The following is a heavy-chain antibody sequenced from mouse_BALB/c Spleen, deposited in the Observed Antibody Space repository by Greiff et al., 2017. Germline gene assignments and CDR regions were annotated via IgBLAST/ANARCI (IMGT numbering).Heavy chain of an antibody. CDR1: GFTFSDYY. Sequence: DVMLVESGGGLVKPGGSLKLSCAASGFTFSDYYMYWVRQTPEKRLEWVATISDGGSYTYYPDSVKGRFTISRDNAKNNLYLQMSSLKSEDTAMYYCARDEYFDVWGAGTTVTVSS. CDR2: ISDGGSYT. J-gene: IGHJ1*01. V-gene: IGHV5-4*02. CDR3: ARDEYFDV.